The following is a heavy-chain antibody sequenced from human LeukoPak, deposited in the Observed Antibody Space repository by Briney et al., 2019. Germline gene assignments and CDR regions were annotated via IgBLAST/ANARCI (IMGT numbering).Heavy chain of an antibody. V-gene: IGHV3-23*01. CDR2: VTGSGGGT. Sequence: GASLRLSCAASGFTFSSYSMRWVRQAPGKGVEWVSGVTGSGGGTDYEDSVKGRFTISRDNSKNTLYLQMDSLSVEDTAVYYCAKGNDLWRGAFDIWGQGTMVTVSS. D-gene: IGHD3-3*01. J-gene: IGHJ3*02. CDR3: AKGNDLWRGAFDI. CDR1: GFTFSSYS.